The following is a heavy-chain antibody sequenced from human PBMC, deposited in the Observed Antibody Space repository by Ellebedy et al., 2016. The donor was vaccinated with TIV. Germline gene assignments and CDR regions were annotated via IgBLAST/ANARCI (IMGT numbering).Heavy chain of an antibody. D-gene: IGHD2-21*02. CDR3: AKDMGRGDWYYDY. Sequence: GESLKISXAVSTFSFSSYAMGWVRQAPGKGLEWVSGISGSAVTTYYADSVKGRFTISRDNPKNTLYLQMNSLRAKDAAVYYCAKDMGRGDWYYDYWGQGTLVTVSS. J-gene: IGHJ4*02. CDR1: TFSFSSYA. CDR2: ISGSAVTT. V-gene: IGHV3-23*01.